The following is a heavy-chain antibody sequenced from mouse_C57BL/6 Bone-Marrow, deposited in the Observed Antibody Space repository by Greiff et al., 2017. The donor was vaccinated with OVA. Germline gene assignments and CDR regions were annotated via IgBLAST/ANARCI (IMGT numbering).Heavy chain of an antibody. CDR3: VMGGDGYPFYYAMDY. CDR1: GFSFNTYA. Sequence: EVKLVESGGGLVQPKGSLKLSCAASGFSFNTYAMNWVRQAPGKGLEWVARIRSKSNNYATYYADSVKDRFTISRDDSESMLYLQMNNLKTEDTAMYYCVMGGDGYPFYYAMDYWGQGTSVTVSS. V-gene: IGHV10-1*01. CDR2: IRSKSNNYAT. J-gene: IGHJ4*01. D-gene: IGHD2-3*01.